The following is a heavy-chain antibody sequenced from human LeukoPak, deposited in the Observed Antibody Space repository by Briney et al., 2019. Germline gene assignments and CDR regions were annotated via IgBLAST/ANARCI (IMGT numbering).Heavy chain of an antibody. CDR1: GASVSRGSYY. CDR2: IYTSGST. D-gene: IGHD1-7*01. Sequence: SETLSLTCTVSGASVSRGSYYWNWIRQPAGKGLEWIGRIYTSGSTNYNPSLKGRFTISLDTSKNRFSLKLSSVTAADTAMYYCAGVIGNYDGRLDYWGQGTLVTVSS. CDR3: AGVIGNYDGRLDY. J-gene: IGHJ4*02. V-gene: IGHV4-61*02.